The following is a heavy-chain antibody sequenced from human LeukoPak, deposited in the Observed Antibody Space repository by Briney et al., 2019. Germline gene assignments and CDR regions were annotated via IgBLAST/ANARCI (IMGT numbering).Heavy chain of an antibody. CDR3: ARDVFSLGSGRYVGGAFDI. D-gene: IGHD1-26*01. J-gene: IGHJ3*02. V-gene: IGHV3-23*01. Sequence: GGSLRLSCAASGFTFSSYAMSWVRQAPGKGLEWVSAISGSGGSTYYADSVKGRFTISRDNAKNSLYLQMNSLRAEDTAVYYCARDVFSLGSGRYVGGAFDIWGQGTMVTVSS. CDR2: ISGSGGST. CDR1: GFTFSSYA.